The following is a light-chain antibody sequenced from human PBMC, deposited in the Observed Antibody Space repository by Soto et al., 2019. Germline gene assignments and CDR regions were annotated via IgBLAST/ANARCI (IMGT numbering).Light chain of an antibody. CDR1: GSDIGAGSD. J-gene: IGLJ3*02. V-gene: IGLV1-40*01. CDR3: QSYDSSLRGWV. CDR2: RNF. Sequence: QPVLTQPPSVSGAPGQTVTISCTGSGSDIGAGSDVHWYQQLPGTAPKLLIFRNFNRPSGVPDRFSGSKSGTSASLAITGLQAEDEADYYCQSYDSSLRGWVFGGGTQLTVL.